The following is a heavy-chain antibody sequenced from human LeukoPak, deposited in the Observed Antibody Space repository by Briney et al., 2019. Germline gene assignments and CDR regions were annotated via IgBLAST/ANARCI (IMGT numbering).Heavy chain of an antibody. Sequence: PVGSLRLSCAASGFTFSSHWMSWVRQAPGKGLEWVANMKQDGSQKYYADSVKGRFTISRDNAKNSLYLQMNSLRAEDTAVYYCARVLPWSYYFDSWGQGALVTVSS. V-gene: IGHV3-7*01. CDR2: MKQDGSQK. CDR1: GFTFSSHW. J-gene: IGHJ4*02. D-gene: IGHD2-15*01. CDR3: ARVLPWSYYFDS.